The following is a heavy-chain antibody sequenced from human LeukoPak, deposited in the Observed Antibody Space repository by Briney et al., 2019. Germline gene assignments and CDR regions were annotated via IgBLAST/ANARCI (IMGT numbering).Heavy chain of an antibody. V-gene: IGHV3-53*01. D-gene: IGHD3-10*01. CDR2: IYSGGSP. CDR1: GFTVSSNY. CDR3: ARAKPKNMVRGLIMRRESRYYFDY. J-gene: IGHJ4*02. Sequence: GGSLRLSCAASGFTVSSNYMSWVRQAPGKGLEWVSVIYSGGSPYYADSVKGRFTISRDNSKSTLYIQMNSLRAEDTAVYYCARAKPKNMVRGLIMRRESRYYFDYWGQGTLVTVSS.